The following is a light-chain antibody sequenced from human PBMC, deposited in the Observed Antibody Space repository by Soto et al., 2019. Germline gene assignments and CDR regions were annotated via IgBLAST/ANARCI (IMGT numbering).Light chain of an antibody. J-gene: IGLJ1*01. CDR3: AAWDDSLNARYV. Sequence: QLVLTQPPSASGTPGQRVTISCSGSSSNIGRNAVNWYQQLPGTAPKVLIYYNNQRPSGVPDRFSGSKSGTSASLAISGLQSEDEADYYCAAWDDSLNARYVFGTGTKLTVL. CDR1: SSNIGRNA. CDR2: YNN. V-gene: IGLV1-44*01.